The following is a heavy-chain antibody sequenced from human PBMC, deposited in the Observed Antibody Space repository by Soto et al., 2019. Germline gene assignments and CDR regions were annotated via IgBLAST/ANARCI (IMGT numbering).Heavy chain of an antibody. CDR2: INPNSGGT. J-gene: IGHJ5*02. CDR3: ARGRIDYVKVGWFVP. CDR1: GYTFTGYY. V-gene: IGHV1-2*04. Sequence: GASVKVSCKASGYTFTGYYMHWVRQAPGQGLEWMGWINPNSGGTNYAQKFQGWVTMTRDTSISTAYMELSRLRSDDTAVYYCARGRIDYVKVGWFVPWGQGTLVTVSS. D-gene: IGHD4-17*01.